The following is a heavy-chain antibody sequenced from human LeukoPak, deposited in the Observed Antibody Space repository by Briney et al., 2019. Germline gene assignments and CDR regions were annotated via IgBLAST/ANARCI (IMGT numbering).Heavy chain of an antibody. CDR1: GFTFSSYA. CDR3: VKSDFWSGYYPLDY. D-gene: IGHD3-3*01. J-gene: IGHJ4*02. Sequence: GGSLTLSCSASGFTFSSYAMHWVRQAAGKGLEYVSAISSNGGSTYYADSVKGRFTISRDNSKNTLYLQMSSLRAEDTAVYYCVKSDFWSGYYPLDYWGQGTLVTVSS. V-gene: IGHV3-64D*09. CDR2: ISSNGGST.